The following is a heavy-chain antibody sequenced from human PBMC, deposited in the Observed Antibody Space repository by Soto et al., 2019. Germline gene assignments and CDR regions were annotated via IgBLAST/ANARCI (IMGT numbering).Heavy chain of an antibody. J-gene: IGHJ5*02. CDR2: ISGSGGST. Sequence: LRLSCAASGFTFSSYAMSWVHQAPGKGLEWVSAISGSGGSTYYADSVKGRFTISRDNSKNTLYLQMNSLRAEDTAVYYCAKDQLEHQVFWFDPWGQGTLVTVSS. V-gene: IGHV3-23*01. CDR3: AKDQLEHQVFWFDP. CDR1: GFTFSSYA. D-gene: IGHD1-1*01.